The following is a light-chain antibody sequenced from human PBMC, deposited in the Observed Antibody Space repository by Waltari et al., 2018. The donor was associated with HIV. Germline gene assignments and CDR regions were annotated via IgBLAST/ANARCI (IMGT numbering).Light chain of an antibody. Sequence: SYELIQPPSVSVSPGQTARITCSGDASPQKYAYWYQQKSGQAPVLVIYDDNKRPAGIPDRFCGSTAETLATLIITRAQVEDEVDYYCYSTDTSNERLVFGGGTKLTVL. CDR2: DDN. J-gene: IGLJ3*02. CDR3: YSTDTSNERLV. CDR1: ASPQKY. V-gene: IGLV3-10*01.